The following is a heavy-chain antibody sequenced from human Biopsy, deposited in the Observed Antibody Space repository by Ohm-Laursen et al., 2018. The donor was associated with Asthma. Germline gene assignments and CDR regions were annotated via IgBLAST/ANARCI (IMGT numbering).Heavy chain of an antibody. Sequence: LSCAASGFSFSEFVMHWVRQAPGKGLEWVAVISYDGSTKYYADSVKGRFTISRDNAKNSLYLQMNSLRDEDTAVYYCARFKRGYSYGYAGVFDYWGQGTLVTVSS. J-gene: IGHJ4*02. CDR2: ISYDGSTK. CDR3: ARFKRGYSYGYAGVFDY. CDR1: GFSFSEFV. V-gene: IGHV3-33*05. D-gene: IGHD5-18*01.